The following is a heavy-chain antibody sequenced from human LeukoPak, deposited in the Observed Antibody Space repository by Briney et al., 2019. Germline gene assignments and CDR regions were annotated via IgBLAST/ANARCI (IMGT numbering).Heavy chain of an antibody. D-gene: IGHD3-16*01. Sequence: GGSLRLSCAASGFTFSSYAMSWVRQAPGKGLEWVSTLSGSAGSTYYADSVKGRFTISRDNSKNTLYLQMNSLRAEDTAVYYCAKARAYRYYYYGMDVWGQGTTVTVSS. V-gene: IGHV3-23*01. CDR1: GFTFSSYA. CDR3: AKARAYRYYYYGMDV. J-gene: IGHJ6*02. CDR2: LSGSAGST.